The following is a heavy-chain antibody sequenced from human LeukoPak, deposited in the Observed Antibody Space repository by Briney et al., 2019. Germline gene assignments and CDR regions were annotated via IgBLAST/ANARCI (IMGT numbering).Heavy chain of an antibody. CDR1: GGSISSTSFS. D-gene: IGHD2-2*01. CDR2: VYYSGRT. Sequence: PSETLSLTCAISGGSISSTSFSWNWIRQSPGKGLEWIGTVYYSGRTNYSPSFNSRVTISVATSKTQFSLTLTSVSAADTAFYFCARSVSTWSHTTNSYSYYLDVWGKGTPVTVSS. J-gene: IGHJ6*03. V-gene: IGHV4-39*01. CDR3: ARSVSTWSHTTNSYSYYLDV.